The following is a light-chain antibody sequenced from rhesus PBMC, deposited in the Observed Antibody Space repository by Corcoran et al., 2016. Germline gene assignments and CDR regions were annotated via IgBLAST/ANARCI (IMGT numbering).Light chain of an antibody. CDR1: QSVSSY. CDR3: QQYSNWPRT. CDR2: GAS. V-gene: IGKV3S9*01. Sequence: EIVMTQSPATLPLSPGERATLSCRASQSVSSYLAWYQQKPEQAPRLPSYGASSRAPGIPDRFSGRGSGTDLTLTISSLEPEDFAVYYCQQYSNWPRTFGQGTKVEIK. J-gene: IGKJ1*01.